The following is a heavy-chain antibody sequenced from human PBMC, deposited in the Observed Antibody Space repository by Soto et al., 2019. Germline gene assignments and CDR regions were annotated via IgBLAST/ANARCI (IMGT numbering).Heavy chain of an antibody. D-gene: IGHD3-3*02. V-gene: IGHV4-34*01. Sequence: PSETLSLTSAIYGGSFSGYYCTWIRQAPGKELEWVGEINNSGGTNYNSSLKSRVTISVDTSKTQFSLILYSVTAADTAVYYCARDGQYYHFWSGYKHEGHYGMDVWGQGTTVTVSS. CDR2: INNSGGT. CDR3: ARDGQYYHFWSGYKHEGHYGMDV. J-gene: IGHJ6*02. CDR1: GGSFSGYY.